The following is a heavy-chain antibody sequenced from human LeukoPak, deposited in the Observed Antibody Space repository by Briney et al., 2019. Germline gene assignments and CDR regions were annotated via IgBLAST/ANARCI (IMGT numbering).Heavy chain of an antibody. Sequence: GASVKVSCKTSEYTFTGYYMHWVRLAPGQGLEWMGWINPNSGATDYAQKFQGRVTMTRDTSINTAYMELSILRSDDTAVYYCARGFGSRGIDYWGQGTLVTVSS. CDR3: ARGFGSRGIDY. CDR1: EYTFTGYY. D-gene: IGHD2-2*01. V-gene: IGHV1-2*02. CDR2: INPNSGAT. J-gene: IGHJ4*02.